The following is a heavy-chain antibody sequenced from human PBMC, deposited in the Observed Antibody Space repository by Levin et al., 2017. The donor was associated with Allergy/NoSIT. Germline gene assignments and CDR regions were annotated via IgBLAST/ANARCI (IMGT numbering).Heavy chain of an antibody. CDR3: ARDLGLSGWYDGSDY. CDR2: IKQDGSEK. CDR1: GFTFSSYW. V-gene: IGHV3-7*01. J-gene: IGHJ4*02. D-gene: IGHD6-19*01. Sequence: PGESLKISCAASGFTFSSYWMSWVRQAPGKGLEWVANIKQDGSEKYYVDSVKGRFTISRDNAKNSLYLQMNSLRAEDTAVYYCARDLGLSGWYDGSDYWGQGTLVTVSS.